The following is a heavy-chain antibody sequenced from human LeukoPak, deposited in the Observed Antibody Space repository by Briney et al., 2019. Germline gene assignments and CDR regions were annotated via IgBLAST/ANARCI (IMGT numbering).Heavy chain of an antibody. CDR3: AKRGVVIRVILVGFHKEAYYFDS. J-gene: IGHJ4*02. V-gene: IGHV3-23*01. CDR2: ISGSGGGT. Sequence: GGSLRLSCAVAGISLSNYGMSWVRQAPGKGLEWVAGISGSGGGTNYADSVKGRFTISRDNPKNTLYLQMNRLRAEDTAVYFCAKRGVVIRVILVGFHKEAYYFDSWGQGALVTVSS. D-gene: IGHD3-22*01. CDR1: GISLSNYG.